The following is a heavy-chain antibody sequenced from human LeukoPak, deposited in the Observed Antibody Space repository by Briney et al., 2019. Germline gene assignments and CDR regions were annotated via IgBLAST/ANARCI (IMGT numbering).Heavy chain of an antibody. CDR3: ARAPGLYGESDY. CDR1: GFTFSSYL. CDR2: IKQDGSEK. V-gene: IGHV3-7*01. J-gene: IGHJ4*02. D-gene: IGHD4-17*01. Sequence: GGSLRLSCAASGFTFSSYLMSWVRQAPGKGLEWVANIKQDGSEKYYVDSVKGRFTISRDNAKDSLYLQMNSLRAEDTAVYYCARAPGLYGESDYWGQGTLVTVSS.